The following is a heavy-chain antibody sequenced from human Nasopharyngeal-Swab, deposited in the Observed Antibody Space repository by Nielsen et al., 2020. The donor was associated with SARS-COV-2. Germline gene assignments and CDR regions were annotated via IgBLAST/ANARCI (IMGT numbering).Heavy chain of an antibody. CDR1: GSTFSSYA. CDR3: AGTFGEGHDYYYYGMDV. Sequence: GESLKISCAASGSTFSSYAMHWVRQAPGKGLEWVAVISYDGSNKYYADSVKGRFTISRDNSKNTLYLQMNSLRAEDTAVYYCAGTFGEGHDYYYYGMDVWGQGTTVTVSS. V-gene: IGHV3-30*04. D-gene: IGHD3-10*01. CDR2: ISYDGSNK. J-gene: IGHJ6*02.